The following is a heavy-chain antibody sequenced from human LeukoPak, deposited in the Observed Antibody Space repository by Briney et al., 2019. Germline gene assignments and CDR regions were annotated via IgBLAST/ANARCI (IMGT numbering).Heavy chain of an antibody. J-gene: IGHJ4*02. Sequence: SETLSLTCTVSGGSISSGDYYWSWIRQPPGKGLEWIGYIYYSGSTYYNPSLKSRVTISVDTSKNQFSLKLSSVTAADTAVYYCARDRGIRGIDYWGQGTLVTVSS. CDR1: GGSISSGDYY. CDR2: IYYSGST. CDR3: ARDRGIRGIDY. V-gene: IGHV4-30-4*01. D-gene: IGHD3-10*01.